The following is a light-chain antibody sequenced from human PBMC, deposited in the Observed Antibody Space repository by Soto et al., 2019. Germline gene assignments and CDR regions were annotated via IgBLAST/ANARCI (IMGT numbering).Light chain of an antibody. V-gene: IGLV2-14*01. Sequence: QSVLTQPASVSGSPGQSITISCTGTSSDVGGYNYVSWYQHHPGKAPKLMIYEVSDRPTWISDRFSGSKSGNTASLTISGLQAEDEALYYCSSYTSSSHLVFGGGTQLTVL. CDR3: SSYTSSSHLV. CDR2: EVS. CDR1: SSDVGGYNY. J-gene: IGLJ3*02.